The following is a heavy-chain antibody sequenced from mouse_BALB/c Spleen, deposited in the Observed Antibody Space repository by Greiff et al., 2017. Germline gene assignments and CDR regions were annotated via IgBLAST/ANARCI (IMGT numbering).Heavy chain of an antibody. Sequence: DVKLQESGPGLVKPSQSLSLTCSVTGYSITSGYYWNWIRQFPGTKLEWLGYISYDGSNNYNPSLKNRISITRYTSKNQFFLKLNSVTTEDTATYYSARHPYDGSSIAYWGQGTLVTVSA. V-gene: IGHV3-6*02. CDR1: GYSITSGYY. J-gene: IGHJ3*01. CDR3: ARHPYDGSSIAY. CDR2: ISYDGSN. D-gene: IGHD1-1*01.